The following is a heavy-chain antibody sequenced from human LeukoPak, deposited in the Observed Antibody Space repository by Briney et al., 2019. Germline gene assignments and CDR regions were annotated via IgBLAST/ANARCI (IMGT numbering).Heavy chain of an antibody. J-gene: IGHJ4*02. Sequence: PGGSLRLSCLASGFTFSDYNFNWVRQAPGKGLEWVSSINGGSTHKFYGDSVKGRFIISRDNAKRSLYLEMNSLRAEDTAVYYCAREEYSYGYDYWGQGTLVTVSS. V-gene: IGHV3-21*01. CDR3: AREEYSYGYDY. CDR1: GFTFSDYN. D-gene: IGHD5-18*01. CDR2: INGGSTHK.